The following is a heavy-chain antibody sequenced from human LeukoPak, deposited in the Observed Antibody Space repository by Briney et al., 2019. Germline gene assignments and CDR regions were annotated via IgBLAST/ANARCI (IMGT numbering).Heavy chain of an antibody. CDR1: GYSISSGYY. CDR3: ARAIAVAGFDY. J-gene: IGHJ4*02. D-gene: IGHD6-19*01. Sequence: PSETLSLTCAVSGYSISSGYYWGWIRQPPGKGLEWIGSIYHSGSTYYNPSLKSRVTISVDTSKNQFSLKLSSLTAADTAVYCCARAIAVAGFDYWGQGTLVTVSS. CDR2: IYHSGST. V-gene: IGHV4-38-2*01.